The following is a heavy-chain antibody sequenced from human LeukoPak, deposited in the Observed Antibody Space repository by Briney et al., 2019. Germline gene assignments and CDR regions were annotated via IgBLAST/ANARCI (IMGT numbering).Heavy chain of an antibody. D-gene: IGHD3-16*01. V-gene: IGHV1-46*01. CDR2: INPSGDTT. CDR1: RYTFSNYY. Sequence: ASVKVSCKASRYTFSNYYIHWVRQAPGQGLEWMGKINPSGDTTNYAQKFQGRVTVTRDTSTSTVYMELSSLRSEDTAVCYCSREEEGGTFDFWGQGTLVTVSS. CDR3: SREEEGGTFDF. J-gene: IGHJ4*02.